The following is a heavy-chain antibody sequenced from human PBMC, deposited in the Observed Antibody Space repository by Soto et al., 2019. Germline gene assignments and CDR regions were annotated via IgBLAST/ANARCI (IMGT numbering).Heavy chain of an antibody. D-gene: IGHD3-16*01. V-gene: IGHV4-59*11. CDR2: ISYSGSS. Sequence: ETLSLTCSVSGCSISSHYWTWLRQPPGKGLEWIGYISYSGSSYYNPSLKSRVTISADTSRNQFSLRLTSVIAADTAVYFCARADPDASVGFWGQGTLVTVSS. J-gene: IGHJ4*02. CDR3: ARADPDASVGF. CDR1: GCSISSHY.